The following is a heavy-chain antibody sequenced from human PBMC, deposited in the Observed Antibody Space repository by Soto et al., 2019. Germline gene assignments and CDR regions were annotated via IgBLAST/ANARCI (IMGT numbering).Heavy chain of an antibody. CDR1: GVSISNSSYY. V-gene: IGHV4-39*01. Sequence: SETLSLTCTVSGVSISNSSYYWGWIRRPPGKGLEWIGTIYYSGITYYNPSLKSRVTISVDTSKNQFSLKLTSVTAADTAVYYCPRHGSNRGQGTMVTVYS. J-gene: IGHJ4*02. CDR2: IYYSGIT. CDR3: PRHGSN.